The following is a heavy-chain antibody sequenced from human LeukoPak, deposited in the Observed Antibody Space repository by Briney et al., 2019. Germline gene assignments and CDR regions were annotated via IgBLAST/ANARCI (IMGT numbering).Heavy chain of an antibody. Sequence: SETLSLTCAVYGGSFSGYYWSWIRQPPGKGLEWIGEINHSGSTNYNPSLKSRVTISVDTSKNQFSLKLSSVTAADTGVYYCARARRGFDPWGQGTLVTVSS. CDR1: GGSFSGYY. V-gene: IGHV4-34*01. CDR3: ARARRGFDP. CDR2: INHSGST. J-gene: IGHJ5*02.